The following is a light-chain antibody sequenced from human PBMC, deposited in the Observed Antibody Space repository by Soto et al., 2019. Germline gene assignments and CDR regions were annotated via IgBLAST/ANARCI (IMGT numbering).Light chain of an antibody. J-gene: IGLJ2*01. CDR2: EVS. CDR3: ASYTSSSTSVI. V-gene: IGLV2-14*01. CDR1: SSDVGGYKY. Sequence: QSALTQPASVSGSPGQSITISCTGTSSDVGGYKYVSWYQQHPDKAPKLIIFEVSNRPSGISGRFSGSKSGNTASLTISGLQAEDEADYYCASYTSSSTSVIFGRGTQLTVL.